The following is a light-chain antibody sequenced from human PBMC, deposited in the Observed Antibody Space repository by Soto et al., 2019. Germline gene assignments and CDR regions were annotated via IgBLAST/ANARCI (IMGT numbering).Light chain of an antibody. V-gene: IGKV4-1*01. CDR1: QSTLSSANNKNH. J-gene: IGKJ4*01. CDR3: QQYYTTPLT. Sequence: IVMTETADSGAGSLGEMGTINCKSNQSTLSSANNKNHLACYHHKVRHPPRLLLYWASTRESGVPDRFSGSGSGTAFTPTTSSLQAEDVAIYYCQQYYTTPLTFGGGTKVDIK. CDR2: WAS.